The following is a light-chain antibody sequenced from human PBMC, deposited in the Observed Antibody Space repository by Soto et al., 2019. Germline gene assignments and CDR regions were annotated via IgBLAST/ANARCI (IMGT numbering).Light chain of an antibody. J-gene: IGKJ3*01. Sequence: EIVLTQSPGTLSLSPGERATLSCRASQSINSHYLAWYQQKPGQAPRLLIYGASSRATGIPDRFSGSGSGTDFTLIISRLEPEDFAVYYCQQFGSSPGFTFGPGTKVDIK. CDR2: GAS. CDR1: QSINSHY. CDR3: QQFGSSPGFT. V-gene: IGKV3-20*01.